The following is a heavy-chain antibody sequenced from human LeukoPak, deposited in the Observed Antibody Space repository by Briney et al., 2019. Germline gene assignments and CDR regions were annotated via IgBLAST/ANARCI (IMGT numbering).Heavy chain of an antibody. Sequence: GGSLRLSCAASGYTFSKYWMHWVRQAPGKGLVWVSRINPEETTTTYADSVKGRFTISRDNTKNTLYLHMSSLGVEDTGIYYCSYDTTGPEDFWGPGTLVTVSS. D-gene: IGHD1-1*01. V-gene: IGHV3-74*03. CDR1: GYTFSKYW. J-gene: IGHJ4*02. CDR3: SYDTTGPEDF. CDR2: INPEETTT.